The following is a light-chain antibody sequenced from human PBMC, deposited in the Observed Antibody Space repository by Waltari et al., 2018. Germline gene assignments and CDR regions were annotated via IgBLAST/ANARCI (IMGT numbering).Light chain of an antibody. CDR3: QQYNDWPLP. CDR1: QSVSRN. CDR2: GAS. Sequence: EIVMTQSPATLSVSPGESATISCRASQSVSRNVAWYQQKPGQAPRLLIYGASTRATGIPARFSGSGSGTEFTLTISSLQSEDFAVYYCQQYNDWPLPFGQGTRLDIK. V-gene: IGKV3-15*01. J-gene: IGKJ5*01.